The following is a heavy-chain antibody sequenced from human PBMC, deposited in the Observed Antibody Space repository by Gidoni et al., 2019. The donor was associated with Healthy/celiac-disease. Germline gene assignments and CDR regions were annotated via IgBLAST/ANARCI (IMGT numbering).Heavy chain of an antibody. D-gene: IGHD6-19*01. V-gene: IGHV2-5*02. CDR2: IYWDDDK. Sequence: QITLKESGPTLVKPTQTLTLTCTFSGFSLSTRGVGVGWIRQPPGKALEWLALIYWDDDKRYSPSLKSRLTITKDTSKNQVVLTMTNMDPVDTATYYCAHRPRYSSGWYVGYFDYWGQGTLVTVSS. J-gene: IGHJ4*02. CDR3: AHRPRYSSGWYVGYFDY. CDR1: GFSLSTRGVG.